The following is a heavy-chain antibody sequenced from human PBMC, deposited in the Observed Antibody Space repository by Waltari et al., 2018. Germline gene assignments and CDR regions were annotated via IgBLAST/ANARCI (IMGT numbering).Heavy chain of an antibody. Sequence: QVQLVQSGAEVKKSAASVKVSCKASGSTFTDVFIHWVRQAPGQGLEWMGRINPNSGDTSYAQRFQGRVTMTGDTSITTAYMELTGLRSDDTAIYYCARSGGGTTTFGVAEWGQGSLVTVSS. CDR1: GSTFTDVF. V-gene: IGHV1-2*06. D-gene: IGHD3-3*01. J-gene: IGHJ4*02. CDR2: INPNSGDT. CDR3: ARSGGGTTTFGVAE.